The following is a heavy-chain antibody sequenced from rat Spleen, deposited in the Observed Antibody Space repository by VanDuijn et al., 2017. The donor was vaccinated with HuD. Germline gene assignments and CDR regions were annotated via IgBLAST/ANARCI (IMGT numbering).Heavy chain of an antibody. J-gene: IGHJ2*01. D-gene: IGHD1-6*01. CDR1: GFTFSGYW. CDR3: ATDRAFDY. Sequence: EVQLVESGGDLVQPGRSLTLSCVASGFTFSGYWMYWLRQAPGKGLEWISSINTDGDSTFYPDSVKGRFTISRDNAKNALYLQMDSLRSEDTATYYCATDRAFDYWGQGVMVTVSS. V-gene: IGHV5-58*01. CDR2: INTDGDST.